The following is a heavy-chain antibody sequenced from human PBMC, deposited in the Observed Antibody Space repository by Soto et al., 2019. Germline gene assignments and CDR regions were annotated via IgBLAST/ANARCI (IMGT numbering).Heavy chain of an antibody. Sequence: EVQLVESGGGLVKPGGSLRLSCAASGFTFSSYSMNWVRQAPGKGLEWVSSISSRSSYIYYADSVKGRFTISRDNAKNSLYLQMNSLRAEDTAVYYCARALLYSSSWYDEGEDYWGQGTLVTVSS. J-gene: IGHJ4*02. CDR2: ISSRSSYI. CDR3: ARALLYSSSWYDEGEDY. CDR1: GFTFSSYS. D-gene: IGHD6-13*01. V-gene: IGHV3-21*01.